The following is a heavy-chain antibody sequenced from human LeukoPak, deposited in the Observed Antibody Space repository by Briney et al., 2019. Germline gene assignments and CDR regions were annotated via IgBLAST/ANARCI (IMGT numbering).Heavy chain of an antibody. CDR1: GFTFSSYS. CDR2: ISSSSSYI. V-gene: IGHV3-21*01. J-gene: IGHJ4*02. Sequence: GGSLRLSCAASGFTFSSYSMNWVRQAPGKGLEWVSSISSSSSYIYYADSVKGRFTISRDNAKNSLYLQMNSLRAEDTAVYYCASERDDILTGYYFDYWGQGTLVTVSS. D-gene: IGHD3-9*01. CDR3: ASERDDILTGYYFDY.